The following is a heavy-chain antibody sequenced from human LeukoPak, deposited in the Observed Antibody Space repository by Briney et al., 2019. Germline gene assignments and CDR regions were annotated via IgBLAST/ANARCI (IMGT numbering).Heavy chain of an antibody. D-gene: IGHD6-19*01. CDR1: GYTFTSYG. Sequence: ASVKVSCKASGYTFTSYGISWVRQAPGQGLEWMGWISAYNGNTNYAQKLQGRVTMTTDTSTRTAYMELRSLRSDDTAVYYCARADIRAIASSGWYGFDYWGQGTQVTVSS. J-gene: IGHJ4*02. CDR2: ISAYNGNT. V-gene: IGHV1-18*01. CDR3: ARADIRAIASSGWYGFDY.